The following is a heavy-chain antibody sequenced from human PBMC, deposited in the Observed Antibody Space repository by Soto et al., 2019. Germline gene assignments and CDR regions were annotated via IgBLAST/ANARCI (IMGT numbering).Heavy chain of an antibody. V-gene: IGHV1-69*13. CDR1: GGTFSSYA. CDR3: ATNSGRGSGSYEFYYYGMDV. Sequence: ASVKVSCKASGGTFSSYAISWVRQAPGQGLEWMGGIIPIFGTANYAQKFQGRVTITADESTSTAYMELSSLRSEDTAVYYCATNSGRGSGSYEFYYYGMDVWGQGTTVTVSS. CDR2: IIPIFGTA. D-gene: IGHD3-10*01. J-gene: IGHJ6*02.